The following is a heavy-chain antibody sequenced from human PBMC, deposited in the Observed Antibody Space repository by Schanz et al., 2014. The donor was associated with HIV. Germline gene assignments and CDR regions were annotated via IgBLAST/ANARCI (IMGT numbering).Heavy chain of an antibody. CDR3: ARRSSDGGYYDN. CDR1: GFTFSSFA. CDR2: MNNDVSSR. V-gene: IGHV3-74*02. Sequence: EMKLVESGGGLAQPGGSLRLSCAASGFTFSSFAMHWVRQVPGKGLLWVSRMNNDVSSRLYADSVKGRFTISRDNAKNTLYLQMNSLRDEDTAVYYCARRSSDGGYYDNWGQGTLVTVSS. J-gene: IGHJ4*02. D-gene: IGHD2-15*01.